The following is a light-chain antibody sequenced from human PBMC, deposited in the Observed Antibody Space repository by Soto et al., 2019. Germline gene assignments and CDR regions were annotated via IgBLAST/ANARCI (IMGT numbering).Light chain of an antibody. CDR2: GTS. CDR1: QSVRTN. CDR3: HQYNFWPT. Sequence: EIVRTQSPATLSVSPGGRGTLSCRASQSVRTNLAGYQQKPGQSPRLLIYGTSTRATGVPARFSGGGSGTEFTLTINSLQSEDFAVYFCHQYNFWPTFGQGTKVEFK. V-gene: IGKV3-15*01. J-gene: IGKJ1*01.